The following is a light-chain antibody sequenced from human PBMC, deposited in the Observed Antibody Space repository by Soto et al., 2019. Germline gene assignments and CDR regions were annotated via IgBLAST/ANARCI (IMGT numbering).Light chain of an antibody. CDR1: SSNIGRNT. V-gene: IGLV1-44*01. Sequence: QSVLTQPPSASGTPGQRVTISCSGSSSNIGRNTVNWYQQFPGTAPKLLIYGNHQRPSGVPDRFSASKSGTSASLAITGLQSEDEADYYCAAWDDSLSAHVVFGGGTKVTVL. CDR2: GNH. CDR3: AAWDDSLSAHVV. J-gene: IGLJ2*01.